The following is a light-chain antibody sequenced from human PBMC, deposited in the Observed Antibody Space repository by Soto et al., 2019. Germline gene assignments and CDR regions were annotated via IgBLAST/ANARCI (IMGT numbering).Light chain of an antibody. CDR3: TSYTSSSTYV. J-gene: IGLJ1*01. CDR2: EVS. Sequence: QSALTQPASVSGSPGQSITISCTGTSSDVGGYNYVSWYQHHPGKAPKLMIYEVSNRPSGVSIRFSGSKSGNTASLTISGLQAEDEAAYYCTSYTSSSTYVFGTGTKGHRP. V-gene: IGLV2-14*01. CDR1: SSDVGGYNY.